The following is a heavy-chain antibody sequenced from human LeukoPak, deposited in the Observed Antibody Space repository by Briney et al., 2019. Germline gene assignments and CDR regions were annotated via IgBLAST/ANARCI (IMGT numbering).Heavy chain of an antibody. CDR1: GFTFSSYG. CDR2: IRYDGSNK. V-gene: IGHV3-30*02. CDR3: ARDLDTMVRGDLGVDY. Sequence: GGSLRLSCAASGFTFSSYGMHWVRQAPGKGLEWVAFIRYDGSNKYYADSVKGRFTISRDNAKNSLYLQMSSLRAEDTAVYYCARDLDTMVRGDLGVDYWGQGTLVTVSS. J-gene: IGHJ4*02. D-gene: IGHD3-10*01.